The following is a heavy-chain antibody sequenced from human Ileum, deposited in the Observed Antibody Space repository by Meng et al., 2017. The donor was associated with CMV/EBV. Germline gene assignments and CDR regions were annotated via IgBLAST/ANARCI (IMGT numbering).Heavy chain of an antibody. V-gene: IGHV3-23*01. CDR3: ARDRGSSGWFDAFDV. D-gene: IGHD6-19*01. CDR1: GFTVTNYG. Sequence: GESLKISCAASGFTVTNYGMSWVRQAPGKGLDWVSAISHSGVRTDYADSVKGRFTIFRDSSKNTLYLQMNSLRAEDTAVYYCARDRGSSGWFDAFDVWGQGTVVTVSS. CDR2: ISHSGVRT. J-gene: IGHJ3*01.